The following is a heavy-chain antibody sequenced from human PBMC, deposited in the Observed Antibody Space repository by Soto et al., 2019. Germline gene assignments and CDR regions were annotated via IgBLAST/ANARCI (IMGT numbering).Heavy chain of an antibody. J-gene: IGHJ4*02. CDR3: ARYVSGSLFDY. Sequence: QVQLVESGGGVVQPGRSLRLSCAASGFTFGIYGMHWVRQAPGKGLEWVALISYDGSNKWYADSVQGRFTLSRDNSKNPLFLQMNSLRAEDTAVYYCARYVSGSLFDYWGQGTLVTVAS. V-gene: IGHV3-30*03. CDR2: ISYDGSNK. CDR1: GFTFGIYG. D-gene: IGHD3-10*01.